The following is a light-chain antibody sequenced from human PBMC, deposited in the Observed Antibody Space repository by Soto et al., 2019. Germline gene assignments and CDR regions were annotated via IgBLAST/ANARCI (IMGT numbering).Light chain of an antibody. CDR3: MQGSHWPYT. CDR2: KVS. J-gene: IGKJ2*01. CDR1: QSLLYSDGNTY. Sequence: DVVMTQSPLSLPVTLGQPASISCRSSQSLLYSDGNTYFHWFHQRPGQSPRRLIYKVSNRDSGVPDRFSGSGSGTDFTLKISRVEAEDVGVYYCMQGSHWPYTFGQGTKLEIK. V-gene: IGKV2-30*01.